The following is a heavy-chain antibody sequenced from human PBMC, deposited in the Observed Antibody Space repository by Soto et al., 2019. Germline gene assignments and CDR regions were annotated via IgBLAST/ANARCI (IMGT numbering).Heavy chain of an antibody. CDR2: IIPIFGTA. J-gene: IGHJ6*02. V-gene: IGHV1-69*13. D-gene: IGHD3-16*01. Sequence: GASVRVSCKASGGTFSSYAISWVRQAPGQGLEWMGGIIPIFGTANYAQKFQGRVTITADESTSTAYMELSSLRSEDTAVYYCVRLRLGESGDVWGQGTTVTVSS. CDR1: GGTFSSYA. CDR3: VRLRLGESGDV.